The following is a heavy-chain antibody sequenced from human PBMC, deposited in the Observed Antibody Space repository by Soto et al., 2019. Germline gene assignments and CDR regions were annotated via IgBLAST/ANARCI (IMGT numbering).Heavy chain of an antibody. V-gene: IGHV1-18*01. Sequence: QVQLVQSGAEVKKPGASVKVSCKASGYTFTSYGISWLRQAPGQGLERTGWISTDNGNTKYAQKLQGRVTMTTDTCTSTAYMELRSLRSDDTAVCCGAREQVRGVGSDYWGQGTLVTVSS. CDR2: ISTDNGNT. D-gene: IGHD3-10*01. CDR3: AREQVRGVGSDY. CDR1: GYTFTSYG. J-gene: IGHJ4*02.